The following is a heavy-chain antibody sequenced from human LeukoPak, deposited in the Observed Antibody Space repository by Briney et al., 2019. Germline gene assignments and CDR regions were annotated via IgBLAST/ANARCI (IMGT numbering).Heavy chain of an antibody. Sequence: KPSETLSLTCTVSGGPISSLYWSWMRQPPGKGLEWIGYFYYKGNTNHSPSLTSRVTISLDTSKNQFSLKLSSLTAADTGVYYCARSYSSGSYYSPFDPWGQGTLVTASS. CDR2: FYYKGNT. CDR3: ARSYSSGSYYSPFDP. CDR1: GGPISSLY. D-gene: IGHD3-10*01. V-gene: IGHV4-59*11. J-gene: IGHJ5*02.